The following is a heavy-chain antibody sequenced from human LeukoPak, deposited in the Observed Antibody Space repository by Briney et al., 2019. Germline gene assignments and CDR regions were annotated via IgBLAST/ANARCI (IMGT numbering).Heavy chain of an antibody. V-gene: IGHV1-2*02. J-gene: IGHJ4*02. D-gene: IGHD1-14*01. CDR3: ARGPDSDYFDY. CDR1: GYTFTGYY. CDR2: INPNSGGT. Sequence: GASVKVSCKASGYTFTGYYMHWVRQAPGQGLEWMGWINPNSGGTNCAQKFQGRVTMTRDTSISTAYMELSRLRSDDTAVYYCARGPDSDYFDYWGQGTLVTVSS.